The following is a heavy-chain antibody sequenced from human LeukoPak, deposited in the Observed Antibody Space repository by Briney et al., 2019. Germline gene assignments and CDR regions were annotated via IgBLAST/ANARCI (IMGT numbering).Heavy chain of an antibody. D-gene: IGHD3-22*01. Sequence: GGSLRLSCAASGFTFSSHWIHWVRQAPGKGLVWASRINSDGSNPNYADSVKGRFTISRDNAKDTLYLQMSSLRAEDTALYYCARQSYYDNYFDYWGQGTLVTVSS. CDR3: ARQSYYDNYFDY. J-gene: IGHJ4*02. CDR1: GFTFSSHW. CDR2: INSDGSNP. V-gene: IGHV3-74*01.